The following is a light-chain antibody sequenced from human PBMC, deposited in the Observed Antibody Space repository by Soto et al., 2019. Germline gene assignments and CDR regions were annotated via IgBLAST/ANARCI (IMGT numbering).Light chain of an antibody. CDR1: QSISSY. CDR2: AAS. Sequence: DIQMTQLPSSLSASVGDRVTITCRASQSISSYLNWYQQKPGKAPKLLIYAASSLQSGVPSRFSDSGSGTDFSLTISSLRPEDFATFYCHQSYSTPLTFGPGAKVDIQ. V-gene: IGKV1-39*01. CDR3: HQSYSTPLT. J-gene: IGKJ3*01.